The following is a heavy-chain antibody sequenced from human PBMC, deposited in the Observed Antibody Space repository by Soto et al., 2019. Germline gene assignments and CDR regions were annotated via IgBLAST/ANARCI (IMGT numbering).Heavy chain of an antibody. Sequence: QGTLKESGPTLVKPTQTLTLTCSFSGFSLSTSGVGVGWIRQSPGKAPEWLALIYWSGDEHYRPSLKSRLSIIKDTSKNHVVLIMSDMDPVDKATYYCARGLATLPVFAFDIWGQGTMVTVSS. CDR2: IYWSGDE. CDR3: ARGLATLPVFAFDI. D-gene: IGHD6-6*01. V-gene: IGHV2-5*01. CDR1: GFSLSTSGVG. J-gene: IGHJ3*02.